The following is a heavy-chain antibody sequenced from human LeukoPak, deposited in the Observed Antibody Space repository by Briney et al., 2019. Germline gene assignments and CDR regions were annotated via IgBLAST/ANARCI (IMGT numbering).Heavy chain of an antibody. D-gene: IGHD2-8*02. Sequence: ASVTVSFTASGYTFNVYGFTWGRQAPGQGHEWMGWISAYNGDTNYAQKFQGRVTITTDTSTTTAYMELRSLGSDATAVYYCARGGGVAVTVVFDYWGQGRLVTVSS. CDR1: GYTFNVYG. V-gene: IGHV1-18*01. J-gene: IGHJ4*02. CDR3: ARGGGVAVTVVFDY. CDR2: ISAYNGDT.